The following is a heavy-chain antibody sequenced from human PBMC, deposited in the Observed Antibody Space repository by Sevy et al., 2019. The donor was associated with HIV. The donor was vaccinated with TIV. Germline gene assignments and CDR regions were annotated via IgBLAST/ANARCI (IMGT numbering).Heavy chain of an antibody. D-gene: IGHD3-22*01. J-gene: IGHJ6*02. CDR3: ARDRVTYYYDSSGYYTSGYGMDV. CDR2: IYSSDRT. Sequence: GGSLRLSCAASGFTVSDNHMNWVRQAPGKGLERVSVIYSSDRTDYADSVKGRFTVSRDNSKNTLYLQMNSLRAEDTAVYYCARDRVTYYYDSSGYYTSGYGMDVWGQGTTVTVSS. CDR1: GFTVSDNH. V-gene: IGHV3-53*01.